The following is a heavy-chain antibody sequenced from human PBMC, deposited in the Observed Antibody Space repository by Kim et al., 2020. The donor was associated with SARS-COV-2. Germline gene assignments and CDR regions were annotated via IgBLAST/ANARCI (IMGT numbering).Heavy chain of an antibody. J-gene: IGHJ6*02. CDR1: GYSFTSYW. V-gene: IGHV5-10-1*01. D-gene: IGHD1-7*01. CDR2: IDPSDSYT. Sequence: GESLKISCKGSGYSFTSYWISWVRQMPGKGLEWMGRIDPSDSYTNYSPSFQGHVTISADKSISTAYLQWSSLKASDTAMYYCARSTGTSYYYYGMDVWGQGTTVTVSS. CDR3: ARSTGTSYYYYGMDV.